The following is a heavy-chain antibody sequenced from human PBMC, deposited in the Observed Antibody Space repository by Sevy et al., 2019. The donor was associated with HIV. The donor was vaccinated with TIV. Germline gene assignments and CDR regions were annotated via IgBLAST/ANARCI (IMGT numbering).Heavy chain of an antibody. J-gene: IGHJ6*02. CDR3: AKVLSVTFSYWYGLDV. CDR1: VFTFSNYA. D-gene: IGHD4-4*01. CDR2: ISNNGDRT. V-gene: IGHV3-23*01. Sequence: GGSLRLSCAASVFTFSNYAMNWVRLAPGKGLESISSISNNGDRTYYIDSVRGRFTISRDNSKNMLYLQMHGLRAEDAATYYCAKVLSVTFSYWYGLDVWGQGTTVTVSS.